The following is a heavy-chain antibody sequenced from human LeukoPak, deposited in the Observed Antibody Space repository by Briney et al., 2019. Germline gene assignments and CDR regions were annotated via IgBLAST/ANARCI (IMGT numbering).Heavy chain of an antibody. CDR2: ISAYNGNT. D-gene: IGHD6-19*01. J-gene: IGHJ6*03. Sequence: ASVTVSCKASGYTFTSYGISWVRQAPGQGLEWMGWISAYNGNTNYAQKLQGRVTMTTDTSTSTAYMELRSLRSDDTAVYYCARIHSSGWTNYYYYYMDVWGKGTTVTVSS. CDR1: GYTFTSYG. CDR3: ARIHSSGWTNYYYYYMDV. V-gene: IGHV1-18*01.